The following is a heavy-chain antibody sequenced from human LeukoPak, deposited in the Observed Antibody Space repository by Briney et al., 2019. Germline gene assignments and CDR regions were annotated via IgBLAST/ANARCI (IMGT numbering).Heavy chain of an antibody. CDR2: IRSDGSDT. CDR1: GFTFSSYW. D-gene: IGHD2/OR15-2a*01. V-gene: IGHV3-74*01. CDR3: ARDWFHAIDY. J-gene: IGHJ4*02. Sequence: GGSLRLSCAASGFTFSSYWMSWVRQAPGEGLVWVSRIRSDGSDTRYAESVKGRFTISRDNAKNTLYLQMNSLRAEDTAVYYCARDWFHAIDYWGQGILVTVSS.